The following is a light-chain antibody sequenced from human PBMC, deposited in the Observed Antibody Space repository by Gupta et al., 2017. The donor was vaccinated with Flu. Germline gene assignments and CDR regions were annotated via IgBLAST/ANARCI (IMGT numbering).Light chain of an antibody. V-gene: IGLV1-40*01. CDR1: SSNIGAGYD. Sequence: PPSVSGAPGQRVTISCTGSSSNIGAGYDVHWYQQLPGTAPKLLIYGNNNRPSGVPDRFSGSKSGTSASLAITGLQAEDEADYYCQSYDSSLSGSVFGGGTKLTVL. CDR3: QSYDSSLSGSV. J-gene: IGLJ3*02. CDR2: GNN.